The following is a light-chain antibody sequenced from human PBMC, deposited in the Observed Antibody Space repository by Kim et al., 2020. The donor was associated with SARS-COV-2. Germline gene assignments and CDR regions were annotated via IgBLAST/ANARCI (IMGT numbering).Light chain of an antibody. CDR3: NSRVSIDNVL. V-gene: IGLV3-19*01. J-gene: IGLJ2*01. CDR1: SLRSYY. Sequence: SSELTQDPAVSVALGQTVRITCQGDSLRSYYATWYQQKPGQAPIVVIYGKNNRPSGIPDRFSGSSSGDTASLTITGTQAGDEADYYCNSRVSIDNVLFGG. CDR2: GKN.